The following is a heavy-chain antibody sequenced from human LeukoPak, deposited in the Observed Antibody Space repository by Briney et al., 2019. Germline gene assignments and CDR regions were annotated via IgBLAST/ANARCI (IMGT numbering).Heavy chain of an antibody. CDR3: ARGQGYYYDSSGSKGMEGDY. J-gene: IGHJ4*02. CDR2: INPNSGGT. V-gene: IGHV1-2*02. CDR1: GYTFTGYY. D-gene: IGHD3-22*01. Sequence: WASVKVSCKASGYTFTGYYMHWVRQAPGLGLEWMGWINPNSGGTNYAQKFQGRVTMTRDTSISTAYMELSRLRSDDTAVYYCARGQGYYYDSSGSKGMEGDYWGQGTLVTVSS.